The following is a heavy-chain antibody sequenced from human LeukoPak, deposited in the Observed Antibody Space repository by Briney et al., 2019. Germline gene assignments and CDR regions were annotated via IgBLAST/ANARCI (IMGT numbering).Heavy chain of an antibody. CDR1: GASISGSGYY. CDR3: ASHPLGAFGDFLNFDF. V-gene: IGHV4-39*07. CDR2: INHSGST. Sequence: SETLSLTCAVSGASISGSGYYLGWIRQPPGKGLEWIGEINHSGSTSYNPSLKSRVTISVDTSKNQFSLDVTSMTAADTAVYYCASHPLGAFGDFLNFDFWSQGTLVTVSS. D-gene: IGHD3-10*01. J-gene: IGHJ4*02.